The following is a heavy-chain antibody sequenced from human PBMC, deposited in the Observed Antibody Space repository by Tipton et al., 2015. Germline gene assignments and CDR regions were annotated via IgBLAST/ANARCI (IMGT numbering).Heavy chain of an antibody. V-gene: IGHV4-59*11. CDR1: GDAISSHY. CDR3: ARLPFVGGTCDDAFDI. CDR2: IYYSGST. D-gene: IGHD2-15*01. J-gene: IGHJ3*02. Sequence: TLSLTCNVSGDAISSHYWSWIRQPPGKGLEWIGNIYYSGSTKYNPSLKSRVTTSVDTSKNQFSLKLSSVTAADTAVYYCARLPFVGGTCDDAFDIWGQGTMVTVSS.